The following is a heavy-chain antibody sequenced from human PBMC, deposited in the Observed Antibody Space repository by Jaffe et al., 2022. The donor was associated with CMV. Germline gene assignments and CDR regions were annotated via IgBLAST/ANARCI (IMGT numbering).Heavy chain of an antibody. J-gene: IGHJ5*02. V-gene: IGHV4-39*01. Sequence: QLQLQESGPGLVKPSETLSLTCTVSGGSISSSSYYWGWIRQPPGKGLEWIGSIYYSGSTYYNPSLKSRVTISVDTSKNQFSLKLSSVTAADTAVYYCARHPPDIVVVPAAIWFDPWGQGTLVTVSS. CDR1: GGSISSSSYY. CDR2: IYYSGST. D-gene: IGHD2-2*01. CDR3: ARHPPDIVVVPAAIWFDP.